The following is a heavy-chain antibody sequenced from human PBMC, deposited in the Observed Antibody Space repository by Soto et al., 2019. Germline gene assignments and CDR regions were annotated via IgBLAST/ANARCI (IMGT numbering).Heavy chain of an antibody. CDR2: IDPGDSYT. J-gene: IGHJ6*02. V-gene: IGHV5-10-1*01. Sequence: GESLKISCKASGYSFTSSRIAWVRQMPGKGLEWMGRIDPGDSYTNYSPSFQGHVTISADKSINTAYLQWSSLKASDTAKYYCARQGYCSGGSCLPYYYGMDVWGQGTTVTVSS. CDR1: GYSFTSSR. CDR3: ARQGYCSGGSCLPYYYGMDV. D-gene: IGHD2-15*01.